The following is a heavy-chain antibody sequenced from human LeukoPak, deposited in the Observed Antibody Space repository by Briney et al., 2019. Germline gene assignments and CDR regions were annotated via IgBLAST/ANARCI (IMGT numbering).Heavy chain of an antibody. CDR1: GYTFTNYG. J-gene: IGHJ3*02. V-gene: IGHV7-4-1*02. Sequence: ASVKVPCKASGYTFTNYGINWVRQAPGQGLEWMGWINTNTGNPTYAQGFTGRFVFSLDTSVSTAYLQISSLKAEDTAVYYCARDLREYYYDSSGRDAFDIWGQGTMVTVSS. CDR3: ARDLREYYYDSSGRDAFDI. CDR2: INTNTGNP. D-gene: IGHD3-22*01.